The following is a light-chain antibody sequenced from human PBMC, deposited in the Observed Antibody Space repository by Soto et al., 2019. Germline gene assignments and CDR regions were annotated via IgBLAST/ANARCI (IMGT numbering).Light chain of an antibody. V-gene: IGLV1-51*01. CDR1: SSNIGNNY. Sequence: QSVLTQPPSVSAAPGQKVTISCSGGSSNIGNNYVSWYQQLPGTAPKLLIYDNNKRPSGIPDRFSGFKSGTSATLAITGLQTGDEADYYCGTWDTSLSVGVFGGGTKLTVL. CDR2: DNN. CDR3: GTWDTSLSVGV. J-gene: IGLJ3*02.